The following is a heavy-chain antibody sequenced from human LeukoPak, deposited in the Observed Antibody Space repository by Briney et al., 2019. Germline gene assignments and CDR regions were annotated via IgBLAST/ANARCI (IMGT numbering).Heavy chain of an antibody. J-gene: IGHJ6*02. V-gene: IGHV1-24*01. CDR3: ATEKVVGATRGGDYYYGMDV. D-gene: IGHD1-26*01. Sequence: ASVKVSCKVSGYTLTELSMHWVGQAPGKGLEWMGGFDPEDGETIYAQKFQGRVTMTEDTSTDTAYMELSSLRSEDTAVYYCATEKVVGATRGGDYYYGMDVWGQGTTVTVSS. CDR1: GYTLTELS. CDR2: FDPEDGET.